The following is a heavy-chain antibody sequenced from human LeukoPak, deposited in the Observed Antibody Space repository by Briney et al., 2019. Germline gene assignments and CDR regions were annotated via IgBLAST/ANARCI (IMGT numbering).Heavy chain of an antibody. D-gene: IGHD6-13*01. CDR1: GFTFDDYG. Sequence: GGSLRLSCAASGFTFDDYGMSWVRLAPGKGLEWVSGINWNGGSTGYADSVKGRFTISRDNAKNSLYLQMNSLRAEDTALYYCAMLRGIAAAGRGGWGQGTLVTVSS. V-gene: IGHV3-20*04. CDR2: INWNGGST. J-gene: IGHJ4*02. CDR3: AMLRGIAAAGRGG.